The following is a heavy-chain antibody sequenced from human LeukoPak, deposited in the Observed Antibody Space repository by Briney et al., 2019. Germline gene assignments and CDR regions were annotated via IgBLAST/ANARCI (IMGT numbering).Heavy chain of an antibody. J-gene: IGHJ4*03. CDR3: ARGATISETGYFDF. D-gene: IGHD5-24*01. Sequence: SETLSLTCAAYGGSFSRYYWSWLRQAPGTGLEWIAEIDHRGDTNYNPSVKSRVTISVDTSKNQFSLKVRSLSAADTAVYYCARGATISETGYFDFWGQGTLVTVSS. CDR1: GGSFSRYY. V-gene: IGHV4-34*01. CDR2: IDHRGDT.